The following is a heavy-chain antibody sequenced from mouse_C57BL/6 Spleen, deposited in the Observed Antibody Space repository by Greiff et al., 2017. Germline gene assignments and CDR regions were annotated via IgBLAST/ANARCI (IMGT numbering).Heavy chain of an antibody. CDR3: ARVNWENYAMDY. V-gene: IGHV5-4*03. D-gene: IGHD4-1*02. CDR2: ISDGGSYT. CDR1: GFTFSSYA. Sequence: EVKLLESGGGLVKPGGSLKLSCAASGFTFSSYAMSWVRQTPEKRLEWVATISDGGSYTYYPDNVKGRFTISRDNAKNNLYLQMSHLKSEDTAMYYCARVNWENYAMDYWGQGTSVTVSS. J-gene: IGHJ4*01.